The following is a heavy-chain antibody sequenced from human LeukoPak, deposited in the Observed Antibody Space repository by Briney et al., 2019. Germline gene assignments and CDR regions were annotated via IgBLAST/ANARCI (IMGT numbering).Heavy chain of an antibody. D-gene: IGHD3-9*01. CDR1: GFIFSSYG. CDR2: IWSDASNT. V-gene: IGHV3-33*01. Sequence: GRSLRPSCAASGFIFSSYGMHCVRQAPGKGLEWVAVIWSDASNTYYVDSVKGRFTISRDNSKNTLYLQMNSLRAEDTAVYYCARTYNIRYFDTWGQGTLVTVSS. J-gene: IGHJ4*02. CDR3: ARTYNIRYFDT.